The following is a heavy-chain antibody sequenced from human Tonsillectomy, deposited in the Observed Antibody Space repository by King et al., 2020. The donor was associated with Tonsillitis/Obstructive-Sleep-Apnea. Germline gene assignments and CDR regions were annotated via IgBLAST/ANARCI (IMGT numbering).Heavy chain of an antibody. V-gene: IGHV5-10-1*01. D-gene: IGHD2-15*01. J-gene: IGHJ6*03. CDR2: IDPIDSYT. CDR1: GYKFTIYW. CDR3: ARVSGGALDYYLDV. Sequence: VQLVESGTEVKKPGESLRISCKGSGYKFTIYWITWVRQMPGKGLEWMGRIDPIDSYTNYSPSFQGHVTISADKSISTAYLQWSSLKASDTATYYCARVSGGALDYYLDVWGQGTTVTVSS.